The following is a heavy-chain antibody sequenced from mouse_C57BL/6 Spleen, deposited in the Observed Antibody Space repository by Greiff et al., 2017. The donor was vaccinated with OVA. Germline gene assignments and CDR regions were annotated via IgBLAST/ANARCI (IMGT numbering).Heavy chain of an antibody. V-gene: IGHV5-17*01. CDR2: ISSGSSTI. CDR3: ARWGKAWFAY. CDR1: GFTFSDYG. J-gene: IGHJ3*01. Sequence: DVKLVESGGGLVKPGGSLKLSCAASGFTFSDYGMHWVRQAPEKGLEWVAYISSGSSTIYYADTVKGRFTISRDNAKNTLFLQMTSLRSEDTAMYYCARWGKAWFAYWGQGTLVTVSA.